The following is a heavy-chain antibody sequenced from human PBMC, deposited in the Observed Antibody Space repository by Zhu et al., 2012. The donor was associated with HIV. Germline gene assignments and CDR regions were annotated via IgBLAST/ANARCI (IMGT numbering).Heavy chain of an antibody. D-gene: IGHD3-16*01. CDR1: GFIFSDYN. V-gene: IGHV3-11*04. CDR2: ITWGNSRK. J-gene: IGHJ4*02. CDR3: TRGPLAWGALTR. Sequence: QVQLVESGGDLVKPGGSLRLSCAGSGFIFSDYNLGWIRQAPGKGPEWVSYITWGNSRKEYADSVKGRFTISRDNAKNSLYLQMDSLRPDDTAMYYCTRGPLAWGALTRGDQGTLVSVSS.